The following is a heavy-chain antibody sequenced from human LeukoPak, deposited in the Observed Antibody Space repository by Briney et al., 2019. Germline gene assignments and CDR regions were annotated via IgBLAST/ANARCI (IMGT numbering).Heavy chain of an antibody. J-gene: IGHJ6*02. CDR3: ARDRARYYGMDV. V-gene: IGHV3-21*01. CDR2: ISSSSSYI. Sequence: GVSLRLSCAAPGFTFSSYSMNWVRQAPGKGLEWVSSISSSSSYIYYADSVKGRFTISRDNAKNSLYLQMNSLRAEDTAVYYCARDRARYYGMDVWGQGTTVTVSS. CDR1: GFTFSSYS.